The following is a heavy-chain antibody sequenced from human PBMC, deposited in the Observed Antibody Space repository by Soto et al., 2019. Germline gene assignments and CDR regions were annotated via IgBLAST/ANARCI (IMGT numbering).Heavy chain of an antibody. Sequence: ASVKVSCKASGYTFTSYAMHWVRQAPGQRLEWMGWINAGNGNTKYSQKFQGRVTITRDTSASTAYMELSSLRSEDTAVYYCARAGVGSGSLIYLDVWGKGTTVTVSS. CDR1: GYTFTSYA. CDR2: INAGNGNT. V-gene: IGHV1-3*01. CDR3: ARAGVGSGSLIYLDV. D-gene: IGHD3-10*01. J-gene: IGHJ6*04.